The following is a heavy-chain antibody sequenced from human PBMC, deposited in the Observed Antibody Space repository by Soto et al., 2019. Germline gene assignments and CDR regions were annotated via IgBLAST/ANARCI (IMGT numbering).Heavy chain of an antibody. CDR2: ISAYNGNT. CDR1: GYTFTSYA. CDR3: ARGASVRGVTNFDY. D-gene: IGHD3-10*01. V-gene: IGHV1-18*01. J-gene: IGHJ4*02. Sequence: APVKVSCKASGYTFTSYAMNWVRQAPGQGLEWMGWISAYNGNTNYAQKLQGRVTMTTDTSTSTAYMELRSLRSDDTAVYYCARGASVRGVTNFDYWGQGTLVTVSS.